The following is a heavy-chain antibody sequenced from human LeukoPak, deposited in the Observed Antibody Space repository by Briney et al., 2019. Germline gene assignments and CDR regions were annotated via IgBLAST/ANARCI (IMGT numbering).Heavy chain of an antibody. CDR1: GFTFCSYG. J-gene: IGHJ4*02. CDR2: IRYDGSNK. V-gene: IGHV3-30*02. CDR3: AKDPYSSSRYTDYYFDY. Sequence: GGSLRLSCAASGFTFCSYGMHWVRQAPGKGLEWVAFIRYDGSNKYYADSVKGRFTISRDNSKNTLYLQMNSLRVEDTAVYYCAKDPYSSSRYTDYYFDYWGQGTLVTVSS. D-gene: IGHD6-13*01.